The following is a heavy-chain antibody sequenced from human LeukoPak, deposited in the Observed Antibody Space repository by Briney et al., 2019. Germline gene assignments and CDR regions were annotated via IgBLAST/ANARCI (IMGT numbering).Heavy chain of an antibody. CDR1: VFTVSFNY. D-gene: IGHD6-19*01. CDR3: ARAQWRTYSYYYMDV. J-gene: IGHJ6*03. V-gene: IGHV3-53*01. Sequence: PGGSLRLSCAFSVFTVSFNYMSWVPQAPRKGLEGISVIYRGGSTYYADSVKGRFTISRDDSKNTLYLQMNSLRAEDTAIYYCARAQWRTYSYYYMDVWGKGTTVTVSS. CDR2: IYRGGST.